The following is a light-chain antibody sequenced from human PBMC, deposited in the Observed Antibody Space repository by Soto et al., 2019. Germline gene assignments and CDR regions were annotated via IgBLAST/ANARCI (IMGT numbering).Light chain of an antibody. CDR3: ISYASINTYV. Sequence: QSALTQPASVSGSPGQSITISCTGTSSDVGGYDYVSWYQQHPGKAPKLMIYDVTNRPSGVSNRFSGSKSGNTASLTISGLQAEDEADYYCISYASINTYVFGTGTKLNVL. V-gene: IGLV2-14*01. J-gene: IGLJ1*01. CDR1: SSDVGGYDY. CDR2: DVT.